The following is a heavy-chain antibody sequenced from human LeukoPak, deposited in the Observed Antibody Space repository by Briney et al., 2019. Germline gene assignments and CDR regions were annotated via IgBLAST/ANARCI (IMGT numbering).Heavy chain of an antibody. CDR3: ARVPLRFLEPFDY. J-gene: IGHJ4*01. V-gene: IGHV4-34*01. Sequence: SETLSLTCSVYGGSVSGYYWGWIRQPPGKGLEWIGEINHSGTTNYNPSLKSRVTMSLDTSKNQFSLRLNSVTAADTAVYYCARVPLRFLEPFDYWGHGTLVTVSS. CDR1: GGSVSGYY. CDR2: INHSGTT. D-gene: IGHD3-3*01.